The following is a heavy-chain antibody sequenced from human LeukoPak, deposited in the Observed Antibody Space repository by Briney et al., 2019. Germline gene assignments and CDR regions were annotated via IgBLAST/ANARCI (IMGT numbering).Heavy chain of an antibody. Sequence: SETLSLTCTVSSASVSTSGYHWGWIRQPPGKGLEWIGSISYSGSTYYNPSLKSRVTISVGTSKSQFSLKLSSVTAADTAVYYCARQILFSDFYTYYYMDVWGKGTTVTVSS. V-gene: IGHV4-39*01. CDR3: ARQILFSDFYTYYYMDV. J-gene: IGHJ6*03. CDR1: SASVSTSGYH. CDR2: ISYSGST.